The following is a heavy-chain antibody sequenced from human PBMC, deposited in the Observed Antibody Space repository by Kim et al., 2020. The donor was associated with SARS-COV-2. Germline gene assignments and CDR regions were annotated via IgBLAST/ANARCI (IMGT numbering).Heavy chain of an antibody. D-gene: IGHD3-22*01. CDR1: GGSISSSSYY. Sequence: SETLSLTCTVSGGSISSSSYYWGWIRQPPGKGLEWIGSIYYSGSTYYNPSLKSRVTISVDTSKNQFSLKLSSVTAADTAVYYCARGVRQRGYYDSSGYSSPGWFDYWGQGTLVTVSS. CDR3: ARGVRQRGYYDSSGYSSPGWFDY. J-gene: IGHJ4*02. CDR2: IYYSGST. V-gene: IGHV4-39*01.